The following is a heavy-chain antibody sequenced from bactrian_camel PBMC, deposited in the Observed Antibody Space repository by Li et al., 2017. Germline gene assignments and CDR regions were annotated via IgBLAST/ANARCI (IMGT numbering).Heavy chain of an antibody. V-gene: IGHV3S55*01. D-gene: IGHD7*01. CDR1: GFTRDDYD. CDR3: AILRVAGRAAAAFMFRTVMNWDY. Sequence: HVQLVESGGGSVQAGGSLNLSCTASGFTRDDYDMGWYRQAPGKECELVSAINVDGSTRYADSVKGRFTISRNDAEDTVYLQMNSLEPEDTALYHCAILRVAGRAAAAFMFRTVMNWDYRGQGTQVTVS. J-gene: IGHJ4*01. CDR2: INVDGST.